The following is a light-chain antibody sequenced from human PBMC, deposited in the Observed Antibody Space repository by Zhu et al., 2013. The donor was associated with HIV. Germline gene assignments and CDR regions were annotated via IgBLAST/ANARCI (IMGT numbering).Light chain of an antibody. CDR2: KAS. V-gene: IGKV1-5*03. Sequence: DIQMTQSPSTLSASVGDRVTITCRASQSISSWLAWYQQKPGKAPKLLIYKASSLESGVPSRFSGSGSGTEFTLTINDLQPEDFATYFCQQTYGTPWTFGQGTRVE. CDR3: QQTYGTPWT. CDR1: QSISSW. J-gene: IGKJ1*01.